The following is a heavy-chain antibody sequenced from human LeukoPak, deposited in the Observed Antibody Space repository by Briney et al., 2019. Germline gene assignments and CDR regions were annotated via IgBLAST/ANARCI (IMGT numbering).Heavy chain of an antibody. Sequence: ASVKVSCKASGGTFSSYAISWVRQAPGQGLEWMGGIIPIFGTANYAQKFQGRVTITADEFTSTAYMELSSLRSEDTAVYYCASQGNWGLEDYYYYMDVWGKGTTVTVSS. CDR1: GGTFSSYA. CDR3: ASQGNWGLEDYYYYMDV. V-gene: IGHV1-69*13. D-gene: IGHD7-27*01. CDR2: IIPIFGTA. J-gene: IGHJ6*03.